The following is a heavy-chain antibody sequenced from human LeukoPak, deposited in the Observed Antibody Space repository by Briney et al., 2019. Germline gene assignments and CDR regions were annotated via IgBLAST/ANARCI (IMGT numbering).Heavy chain of an antibody. D-gene: IGHD5-24*01. Sequence: GGSLRLSCAASGFTFSSYWMSWVRQAPGKGLEWVANIKQDGSEKYYVDSVKGRFTISRDNAKNSLYLQMNSLRAEDTAVYDFSSPLQWESYFDYWGQGTLVTVSS. CDR3: SSPLQWESYFDY. CDR2: IKQDGSEK. J-gene: IGHJ4*02. CDR1: GFTFSSYW. V-gene: IGHV3-7*01.